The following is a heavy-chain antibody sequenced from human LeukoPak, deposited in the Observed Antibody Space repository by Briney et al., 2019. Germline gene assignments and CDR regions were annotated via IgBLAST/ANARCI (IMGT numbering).Heavy chain of an antibody. V-gene: IGHV1-46*01. CDR2: INPSGGST. Sequence: GASVKVSCKASGYTFTGYYMHWVRQAPGQGLEWMGIINPSGGSTSYAQKFQGRVTMTRDTSTSTVYMELSSLRSEDTAVYYCARSAYYYDSSGYSLFDYWGQGTLVTVSS. CDR3: ARSAYYYDSSGYSLFDY. J-gene: IGHJ4*02. CDR1: GYTFTGYY. D-gene: IGHD3-22*01.